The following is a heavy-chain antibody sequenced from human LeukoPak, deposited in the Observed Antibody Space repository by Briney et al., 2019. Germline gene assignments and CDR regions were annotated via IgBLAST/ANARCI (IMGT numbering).Heavy chain of an antibody. J-gene: IGHJ4*02. CDR2: INAGNGNT. D-gene: IGHD3/OR15-3a*01. V-gene: IGHV1-3*03. Sequence: ASVKVSCKASGYTFSGFYIHWVRQAPGQGLEWMGWINAGNGNTKYSQDFQGRLTLTRDTSASTAYMELSSLRSEDMAVYYCARGIWTSHSVGYYFDSWGQGSLVTVSS. CDR3: ARGIWTSHSVGYYFDS. CDR1: GYTFSGFY.